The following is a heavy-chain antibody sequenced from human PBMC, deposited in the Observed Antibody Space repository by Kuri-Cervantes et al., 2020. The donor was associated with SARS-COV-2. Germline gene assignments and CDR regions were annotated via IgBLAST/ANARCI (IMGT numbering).Heavy chain of an antibody. J-gene: IGHJ5*02. V-gene: IGHV4-59*01. CDR3: ATGGQRFDP. Sequence: ESLKISCTVSGGSISSYYWSWIRQPPGKGLEWIGYIYYSGSTNYNPSLKSRVTISVDTSKNQFSLKVSSVTAADTAVYYCATGGQRFDPWGQGTLVTVSS. CDR2: IYYSGST. CDR1: GGSISSYY.